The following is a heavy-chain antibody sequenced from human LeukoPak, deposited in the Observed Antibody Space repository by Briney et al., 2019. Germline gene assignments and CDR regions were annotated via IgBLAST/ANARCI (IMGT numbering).Heavy chain of an antibody. V-gene: IGHV1-18*01. CDR1: GYTFTSYG. J-gene: IGHJ3*02. Sequence: GASVKVSCKASGYTFTSYGISWVRQAPGQGLEWMGWISSYNGNTNYAQKLQGRVTMSTDTSTGTAYMELRSLRSDDTAVYYCARRVAVVRRDAFDIWGQGTMVTVSS. D-gene: IGHD3-22*01. CDR3: ARRVAVVRRDAFDI. CDR2: ISSYNGNT.